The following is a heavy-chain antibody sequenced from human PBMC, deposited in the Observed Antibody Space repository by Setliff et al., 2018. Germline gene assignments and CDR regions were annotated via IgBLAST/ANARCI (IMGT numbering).Heavy chain of an antibody. CDR3: ARYRNYFDSSGQTQYYFDY. V-gene: IGHV4-59*01. D-gene: IGHD3-22*01. Sequence: SETLSLTCSVSGASITSYYWSWIRQPPGKGLEWIAYIHNNGRIKYNPALKSRVTISLDTSKNQFSLNLNSVTAADTAVYYCARYRNYFDSSGQTQYYFDYWGQGTLVTVSS. CDR1: GASITSYY. J-gene: IGHJ4*02. CDR2: IHNNGRI.